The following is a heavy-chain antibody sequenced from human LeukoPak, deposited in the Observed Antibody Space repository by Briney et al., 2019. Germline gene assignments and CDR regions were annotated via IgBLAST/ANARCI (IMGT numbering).Heavy chain of an antibody. J-gene: IGHJ4*02. CDR3: ARDLGKSGFDY. CDR1: GYTLTELS. Sequence: ASVKVSCKVSGYTLTELSMHWVRQAPGKGLEWMGGFDPEDGETIYAQKFQGRVTMTRDTSTSTVYMELSSLRSEDTAMYYCARDLGKSGFDYWGQGTLVTVSS. CDR2: FDPEDGET. D-gene: IGHD3-3*01. V-gene: IGHV1-24*01.